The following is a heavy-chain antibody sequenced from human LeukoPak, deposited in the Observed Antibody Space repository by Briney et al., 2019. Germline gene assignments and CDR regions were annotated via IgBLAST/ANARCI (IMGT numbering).Heavy chain of an antibody. CDR1: GGSFSGYY. D-gene: IGHD1-26*01. V-gene: IGHV4-4*07. J-gene: IGHJ4*02. CDR3: ARDDGSYSAYYFDY. Sequence: ASETLSLTCAVYGGSFSGYYWSWIRQPAGKGLEWIGRIYTSGSTNYNPSLKSRVTMSVDTSKNQFSLKLSSVTAADTAVYYCARDDGSYSAYYFDYWGQGTLVTVSS. CDR2: IYTSGST.